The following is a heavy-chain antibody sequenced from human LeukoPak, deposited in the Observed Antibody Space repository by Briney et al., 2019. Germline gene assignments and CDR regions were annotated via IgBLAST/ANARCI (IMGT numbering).Heavy chain of an antibody. CDR3: ARGRLQLVRVDYYYYYMDV. CDR1: GGTFSSYA. CDR2: IIPIFGTA. J-gene: IGHJ6*03. D-gene: IGHD6-13*01. Sequence: ASVKVPCKASGGTFSSYAISWVRQAPGQGLEWMGGIIPIFGTANYAQKFQGRVTITTDESTSTAYMELSSLRSEDTAVYYCARGRLQLVRVDYYYYYMDVWGKGTTVTVSS. V-gene: IGHV1-69*05.